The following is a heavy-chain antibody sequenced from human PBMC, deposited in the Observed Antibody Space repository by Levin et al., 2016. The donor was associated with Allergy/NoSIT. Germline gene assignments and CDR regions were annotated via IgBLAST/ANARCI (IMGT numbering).Heavy chain of an antibody. D-gene: IGHD6-6*01. J-gene: IGHJ3*02. V-gene: IGHV4-61*03. CDR2: IYYRGNT. CDR3: ATSSNSALDAFDI. CDR1: GGSVNSAAHY. Sequence: SETLSLTCTVSGGSVNSAAHYWSWIRQSPGKGLEWIGYIYYRGNTNYNPSLKSRVTMSLDTSKNHFSLEVTSVTAADTAVYYCATSSNSALDAFDIWGQGTLVTVS.